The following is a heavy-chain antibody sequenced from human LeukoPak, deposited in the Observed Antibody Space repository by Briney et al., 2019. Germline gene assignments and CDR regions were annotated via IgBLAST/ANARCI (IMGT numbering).Heavy chain of an antibody. J-gene: IGHJ4*02. V-gene: IGHV1-2*02. D-gene: IGHD3-22*01. CDR2: INPNSGGT. CDR3: ARGRSYYDSSGYYGGPTY. Sequence: ASVKVSCKASGYTFTGYYMHWVRQAPGQGLEWMGWINPNSGGTNYAQKFQGRVTMTRDTSISTAYMELSRLRSDDTAVYYRARGRSYYDSSGYYGGPTYWGQGTLVTVSS. CDR1: GYTFTGYY.